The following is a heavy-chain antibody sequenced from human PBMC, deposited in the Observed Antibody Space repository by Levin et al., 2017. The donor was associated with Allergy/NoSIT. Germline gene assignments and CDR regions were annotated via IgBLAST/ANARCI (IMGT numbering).Heavy chain of an antibody. CDR2: ISYDGGKT. D-gene: IGHD6-19*01. Sequence: GESLKISCAASGFTFSHYGIHWVRQTPGKGLEWVAVISYDGGKTYYADSVKGRFTISRDNSKNTLYLQMNSLRAEDTAVYYCARGRRSIVVAGKADAFDIWGQGTMVTVSS. J-gene: IGHJ3*02. CDR3: ARGRRSIVVAGKADAFDI. V-gene: IGHV3-30-3*01. CDR1: GFTFSHYG.